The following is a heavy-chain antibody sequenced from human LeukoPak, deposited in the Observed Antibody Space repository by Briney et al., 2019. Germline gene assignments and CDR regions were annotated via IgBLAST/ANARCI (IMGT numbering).Heavy chain of an antibody. D-gene: IGHD3-10*01. Sequence: GGSLRLSCAASGFTFSSYGMHWVRQAPGKGLEWVAVIWYDGSNKYYADSVKGRFTISRDNSKNTLYLQMNSLRAEDTAVYYCAKENYFQGAFDIWGQGTMVTVSS. CDR3: AKENYFQGAFDI. V-gene: IGHV3-33*06. J-gene: IGHJ3*02. CDR1: GFTFSSYG. CDR2: IWYDGSNK.